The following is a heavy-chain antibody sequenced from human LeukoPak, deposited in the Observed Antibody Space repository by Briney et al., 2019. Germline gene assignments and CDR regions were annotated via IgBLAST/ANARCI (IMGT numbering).Heavy chain of an antibody. D-gene: IGHD1-26*01. Sequence: TSETLSLTCAVYGGSFSGYYWSWIRQPPGKGLEWIGYIYYSGSTNYNPSLKSRVTISVDTSKNQFSLKLSSVTAADTAVYYCARSGVVGATWGGWFDPWGQGTLVTVSS. CDR2: IYYSGST. CDR1: GGSFSGYY. J-gene: IGHJ5*02. V-gene: IGHV4-59*01. CDR3: ARSGVVGATWGGWFDP.